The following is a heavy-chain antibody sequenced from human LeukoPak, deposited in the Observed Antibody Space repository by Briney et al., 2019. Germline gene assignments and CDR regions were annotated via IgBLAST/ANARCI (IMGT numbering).Heavy chain of an antibody. CDR3: ARGLVRLLYYYYYMDV. V-gene: IGHV1-8*03. CDR2: MNPNSGNT. J-gene: IGHJ6*03. D-gene: IGHD2-15*01. CDR1: GYTFTSYD. Sequence: ASVKVSRKASGYTFTSYDINWVRQATGQGLEWMGWMNPNSGNTGYAQKFQGRVTITRNTSISTAYMELSSLRSEDTAVYYCARGLVRLLYYYYYMDVWGKGTTVTVSS.